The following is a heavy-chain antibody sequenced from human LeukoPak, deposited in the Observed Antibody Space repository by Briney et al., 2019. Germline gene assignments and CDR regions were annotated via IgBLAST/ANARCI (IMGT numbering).Heavy chain of an antibody. CDR2: ISYDGSNK. J-gene: IGHJ4*02. Sequence: GGSLRLSCAASGFTFSSYAMHWVRQAPGKGLEWVAVISYDGSNKYYADSVKGRFTISRDNSKNTLYLQMNSLRAEDTAVYYCARGAGPSVSPFDYWGQGTLVTVSS. D-gene: IGHD6-13*01. V-gene: IGHV3-30-3*01. CDR3: ARGAGPSVSPFDY. CDR1: GFTFSSYA.